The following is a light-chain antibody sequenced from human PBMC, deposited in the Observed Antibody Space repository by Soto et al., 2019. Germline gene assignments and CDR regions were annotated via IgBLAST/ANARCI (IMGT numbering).Light chain of an antibody. J-gene: IGLJ1*01. V-gene: IGLV2-14*01. CDR2: EVN. CDR3: SSYTSSSNYV. CDR1: SGDVGSYKY. Sequence: QSALTQPASVSGSPGQSISVSCTGSSGDVGSYKYVSWYQQHPGKAPKLIIYEVNKRPSGVSDRFSGSKSGNTASLTISGLQAEDEADYYCSSYTSSSNYVFGTGTKLTVL.